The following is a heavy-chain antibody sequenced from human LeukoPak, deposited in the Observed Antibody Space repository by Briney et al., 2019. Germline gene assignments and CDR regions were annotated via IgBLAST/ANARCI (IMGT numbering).Heavy chain of an antibody. Sequence: SDTLSLTCTVSGGSISSYYWSWIRQPPGKGLEWIGYIYYSGSNNYNPSLKSRVTISVDTSKNQFSLKLSSVTAADTAVYYCARALYYDFWSGYNNWFDPWGQGTLVTVSS. CDR3: ARALYYDFWSGYNNWFDP. CDR1: GGSISSYY. CDR2: IYYSGSN. J-gene: IGHJ5*02. V-gene: IGHV4-59*07. D-gene: IGHD3-3*01.